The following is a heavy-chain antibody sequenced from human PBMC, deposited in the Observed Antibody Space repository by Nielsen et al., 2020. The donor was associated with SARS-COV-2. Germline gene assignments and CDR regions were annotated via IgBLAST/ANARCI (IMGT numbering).Heavy chain of an antibody. J-gene: IGHJ4*02. V-gene: IGHV3-23*01. Sequence: GESLKISCAASGFTFSSYAMSWVRQAPGKGLEWVSAISGSGGSTYYADSVKGRFTISRDNSKNTLYLQMNSLRAEDTAVYYCARDPPRDDLRFDYWGQGTLVTVSS. D-gene: IGHD5-24*01. CDR2: ISGSGGST. CDR3: ARDPPRDDLRFDY. CDR1: GFTFSSYA.